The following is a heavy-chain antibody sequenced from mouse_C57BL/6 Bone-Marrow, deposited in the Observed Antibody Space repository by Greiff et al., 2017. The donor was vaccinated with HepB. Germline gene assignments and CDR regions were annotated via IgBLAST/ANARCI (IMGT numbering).Heavy chain of an antibody. CDR2: INPNNGGT. CDR1: GYTFTDYN. J-gene: IGHJ4*01. D-gene: IGHD2-1*01. Sequence: EVQLQQSGPELVKPGASVKIPCKASGYTFTDYNMDWVKQSHGKSLEWIGDINPNNGGTIYNQKFKGKATLTVDKSSSTAYMELRSLTSENTAVYYCARSARLLWARRGIGDYWGQGTSVTVSS. V-gene: IGHV1-18*01. CDR3: ARSARLLWARRGIGDY.